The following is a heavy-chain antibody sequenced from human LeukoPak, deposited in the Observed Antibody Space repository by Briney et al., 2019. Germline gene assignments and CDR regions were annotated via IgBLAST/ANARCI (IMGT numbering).Heavy chain of an antibody. CDR3: SRESGAFSPFGY. CDR2: INPSGST. V-gene: IGHV4-34*01. J-gene: IGHJ4*02. D-gene: IGHD1-26*01. Sequence: SETLSLTCAVYGGSFSGYYWSWIRQPPGKGLEWIGEINPSGSTNYNPSLKSRVTISVDTSKNQFSLKLSSVTAADTAVYYCSRESGAFSPFGYWGQGTLVTVSS. CDR1: GGSFSGYY.